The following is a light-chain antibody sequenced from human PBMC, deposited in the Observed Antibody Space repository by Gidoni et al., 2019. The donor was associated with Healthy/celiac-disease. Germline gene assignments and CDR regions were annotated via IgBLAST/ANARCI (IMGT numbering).Light chain of an antibody. Sequence: DIVMTQSPDSLAVSLGERATINFKSSQSVLYSSNNKNYLAWYQQKPGHPPKLLIYWASTRESGVPDRFSGSGSGTDFTLTISSLQAEDVAVYYCQQYNSTPQTFGPGTKVDIK. CDR1: QSVLYSSNNKNY. J-gene: IGKJ3*01. V-gene: IGKV4-1*01. CDR2: WAS. CDR3: QQYNSTPQT.